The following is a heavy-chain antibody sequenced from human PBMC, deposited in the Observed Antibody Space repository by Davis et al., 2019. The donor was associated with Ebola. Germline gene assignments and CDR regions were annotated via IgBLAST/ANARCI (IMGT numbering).Heavy chain of an antibody. CDR2: ISYDGSNK. V-gene: IGHV3-30*18. D-gene: IGHD3-3*01. CDR3: AKGVVISPIDY. Sequence: GGSLRLSCPASGFTFSSYGMHWVRQAPGKGLEWVAVISYDGSNKYYADSVKGRFTISRDNSKNTLYLQMNSLRAEDTAVYYCAKGVVISPIDYWGQGTLVTVSS. CDR1: GFTFSSYG. J-gene: IGHJ4*02.